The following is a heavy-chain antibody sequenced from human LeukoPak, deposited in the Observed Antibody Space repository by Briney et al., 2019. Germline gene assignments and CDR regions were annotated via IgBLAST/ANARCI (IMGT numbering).Heavy chain of an antibody. V-gene: IGHV4-59*01. D-gene: IGHD2-21*02. CDR1: GGSISSYY. CDR3: AREVMTGTFDA. Sequence: SETLSLTCTVSGGSISSYYWSWIRQPPGKGLEWIGYIYYSGSTNYNPSLKSRVTISVDTSKNQFSLKLSSVTAADTAVYYCAREVMTGTFDAWGQGTMVTVSS. CDR2: IYYSGST. J-gene: IGHJ3*01.